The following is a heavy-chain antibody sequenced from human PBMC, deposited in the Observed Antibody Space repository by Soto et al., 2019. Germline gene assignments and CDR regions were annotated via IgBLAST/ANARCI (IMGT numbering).Heavy chain of an antibody. CDR2: INHSGST. CDR3: ARDKITGLFDY. Sequence: PSETLSVTCPVSGGPFSRGGYYWTWIRQPPGTGLEWIGEINHSGSTNYNPSLKSRVTISVDTSKNQFSLKLTSVTAADTAVYYCARDKITGLFDYWGQGTLVTVSS. CDR1: GGPFSRGGYY. J-gene: IGHJ4*02. D-gene: IGHD2-8*02. V-gene: IGHV4-34*01.